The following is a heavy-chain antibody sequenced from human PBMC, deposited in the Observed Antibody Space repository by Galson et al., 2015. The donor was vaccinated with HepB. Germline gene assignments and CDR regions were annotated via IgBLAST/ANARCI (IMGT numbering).Heavy chain of an antibody. Sequence: TLSLTCSVSGDSISRSSSWWAWIRQPPGKGLEWIGSMYYSGSTYYNPSLKSRVTISVDTSKNQFSLRLRSVTAADTTVYYCARDRGWYTDSGYYQGVFDYWGQGTLVTVAS. V-gene: IGHV4-39*02. CDR2: MYYSGST. D-gene: IGHD3-22*01. CDR1: GDSISRSSSW. CDR3: ARDRGWYTDSGYYQGVFDY. J-gene: IGHJ4*02.